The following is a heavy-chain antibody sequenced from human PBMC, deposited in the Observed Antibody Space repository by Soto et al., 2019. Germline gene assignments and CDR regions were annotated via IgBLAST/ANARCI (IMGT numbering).Heavy chain of an antibody. CDR2: ISYDGSNK. D-gene: IGHD6-6*01. CDR3: ARDHVEYSSSPSWFDP. J-gene: IGHJ5*02. V-gene: IGHV3-30-3*01. CDR1: GFTFSSYA. Sequence: PVGSLRLSCAASGFTFSSYAMHWVRQAPGKGLEWVAVISYDGSNKYYADSVKGRFTISRDNSKNTLYLQMNSLRAEDTAVYYCARDHVEYSSSPSWFDPWGQGTLVTVSS.